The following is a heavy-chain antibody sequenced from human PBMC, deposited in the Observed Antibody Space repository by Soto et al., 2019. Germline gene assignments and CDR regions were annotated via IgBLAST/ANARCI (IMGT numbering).Heavy chain of an antibody. V-gene: IGHV3-30-3*01. J-gene: IGHJ4*02. CDR1: GFTFSSYA. CDR3: ARDAAASPDY. D-gene: IGHD6-25*01. CDR2: ISYDGSNK. Sequence: LRLSCAASGFTFSSYAMHWVRQAPGKGLEWVAVISYDGSNKYYADSVKGRFTISRDNSKNTLYLQMNSLRAEDTAVYYCARDAAASPDYWGQGTLVTVSS.